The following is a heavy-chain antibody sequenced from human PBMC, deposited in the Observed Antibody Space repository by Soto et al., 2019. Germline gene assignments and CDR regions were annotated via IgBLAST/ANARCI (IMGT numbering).Heavy chain of an antibody. J-gene: IGHJ4*02. D-gene: IGHD2-15*01. CDR3: ARARYCSGGSCYLFDY. CDR2: ISYDGSNK. V-gene: IGHV3-30-3*01. CDR1: GFTFSSYA. Sequence: SLRLSCAASGFTFSSYAMHWVRQAPGKGLEWVAVISYDGSNKYYADSVKGRFTISRDNSKNTLYLQMNSLRAEDTAVYYCARARYCSGGSCYLFDYWGQGTLVTVSS.